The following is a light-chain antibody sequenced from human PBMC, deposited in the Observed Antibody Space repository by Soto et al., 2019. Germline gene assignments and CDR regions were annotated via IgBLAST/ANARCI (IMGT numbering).Light chain of an antibody. V-gene: IGLV3-21*04. CDR2: YDN. Sequence: SYELTQPPSLSVAPGETASISCGGDKIGSKSVHWYQQKPGQDPVLVIHYDNDRPSGIPDRFSGSNAGNTATLTISRVEAGDEADYYCQVWDRNSDHYVFGTGTKLTVL. J-gene: IGLJ1*01. CDR3: QVWDRNSDHYV. CDR1: KIGSKS.